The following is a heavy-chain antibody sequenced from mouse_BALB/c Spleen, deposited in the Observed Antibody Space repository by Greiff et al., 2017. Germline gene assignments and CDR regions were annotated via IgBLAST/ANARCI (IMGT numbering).Heavy chain of an antibody. V-gene: IGHV1S137*01. CDR1: GYTFTDYA. CDR3: ARSDDGYPYYFDY. Sequence: LQESGAELVRPGVSVKISCKGSGYTFTDYAMHWVKQSHAKSLEWIGVISTYYGDASYNQKFKGKATMTVDKSSSTAYMELARLTSEDSAIYYCARSDDGYPYYFDYWGQGTTLTVSS. D-gene: IGHD2-3*01. CDR2: ISTYYGDA. J-gene: IGHJ2*01.